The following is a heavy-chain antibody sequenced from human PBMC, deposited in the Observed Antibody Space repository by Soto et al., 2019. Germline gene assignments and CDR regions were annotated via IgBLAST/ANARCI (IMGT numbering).Heavy chain of an antibody. CDR1: GFTFSNAW. CDR3: TTNGRWGQYYYYYMDV. Sequence: GGSLRLSCAASGFTFSNAWMSWVRQAPGKGLEWVGRIKSKTDGGNRDYAAPVKGRFTISRDDSKNTLYLEMNSLKTEDTAVYYCTTNGRWGQYYYYYMDVWGKGTTVTVSS. J-gene: IGHJ6*03. D-gene: IGHD7-27*01. V-gene: IGHV3-15*01. CDR2: IKSKTDGGNR.